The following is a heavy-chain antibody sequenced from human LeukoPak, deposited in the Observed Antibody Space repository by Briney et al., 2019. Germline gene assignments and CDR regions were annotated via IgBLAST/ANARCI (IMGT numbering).Heavy chain of an antibody. J-gene: IGHJ4*02. CDR1: GFTFNSYA. D-gene: IGHD3-3*01. CDR3: VKEYHSRGFGAYFDY. CDR2: ISYDGSDK. V-gene: IGHV3-30-3*01. Sequence: PGGSLRLSCVASGFTFNSYAIHWVRQAPGKGLEWVAVISYDGSDKYYADSVKGRFTLSRDNSINTVDLQMNSLRAEDTAVYYCVKEYHSRGFGAYFDYWGQGTLVTVSS.